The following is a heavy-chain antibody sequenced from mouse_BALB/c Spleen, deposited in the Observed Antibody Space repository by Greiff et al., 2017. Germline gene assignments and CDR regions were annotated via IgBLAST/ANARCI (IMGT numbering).Heavy chain of an antibody. J-gene: IGHJ4*01. Sequence: EVHLVESGGGLVQPGGSRKLSCAASGFTFSSFGMHWVRQAPEKGLEWVAYISSGSSTIYYADTVKGRFTISRDNPKNTLFLQMTSLRSEDTAMYYCARGPYYYAMDYWGQGTSVTVSA. CDR2: ISSGSSTI. CDR3: ARGPYYYAMDY. V-gene: IGHV5-17*02. CDR1: GFTFSSFG.